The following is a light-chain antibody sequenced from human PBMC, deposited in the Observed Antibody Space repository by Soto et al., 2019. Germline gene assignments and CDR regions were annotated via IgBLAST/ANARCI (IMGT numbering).Light chain of an antibody. CDR2: DVS. V-gene: IGLV2-14*01. Sequence: QSALTQPASVSGSPGQSITISCTGTSSDVCGYNYVSWYQQHPGKAPKLMIYDVSNRPSGVSNRFSGSKSGNTASLTISGLQAEDEADYYRSSYTSSNTVVFGGGTKLTVL. J-gene: IGLJ2*01. CDR1: SSDVCGYNY. CDR3: SSYTSSNTVV.